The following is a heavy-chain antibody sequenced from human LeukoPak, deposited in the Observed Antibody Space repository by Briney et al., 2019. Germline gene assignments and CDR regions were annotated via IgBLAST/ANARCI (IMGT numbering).Heavy chain of an antibody. V-gene: IGHV3-23*01. J-gene: IGHJ4*02. CDR3: ARDKYAAGNFDY. Sequence: PGGSLRLSCAASGFTFSSYAMSWVRQAPGKGLEWVSAISGSGGSTYYADSVKGRFTISRDNSKNTLYLQMNSLRAEDTAVYYCARDKYAAGNFDYWGQGTLVTVSS. CDR1: GFTFSSYA. D-gene: IGHD6-13*01. CDR2: ISGSGGST.